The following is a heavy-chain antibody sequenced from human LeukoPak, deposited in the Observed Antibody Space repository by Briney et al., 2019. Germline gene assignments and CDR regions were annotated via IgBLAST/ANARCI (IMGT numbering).Heavy chain of an antibody. Sequence: QSGGSLRLSCAASGFTFSSYWMHWVRQAPGKGLAWVSRINSDGSSTSYADSVKGRFTISRDNAKNTLYLQMNSLRAEDTAVYYCARDRGRDYGDFNDAFDIWGQGTMVTVSS. J-gene: IGHJ3*02. CDR2: INSDGSST. V-gene: IGHV3-74*01. D-gene: IGHD4-17*01. CDR1: GFTFSSYW. CDR3: ARDRGRDYGDFNDAFDI.